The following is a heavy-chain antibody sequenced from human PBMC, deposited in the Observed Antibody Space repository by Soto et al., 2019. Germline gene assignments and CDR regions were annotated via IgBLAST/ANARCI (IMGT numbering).Heavy chain of an antibody. CDR3: EKDALVGGGISAFDY. D-gene: IGHD2-15*01. Sequence: WGASESPFDHDVLTWVRLDPGKGLEWVSAISRSGDTSYYADSAKGRFTISRDNSKSRLYLEMSRLRAEDTALYYCEKDALVGGGISAFDYWGEGILVTLSS. CDR1: ESPFDHDV. J-gene: IGHJ4*02. CDR2: ISRSGDTS. V-gene: IGHV3-23*01.